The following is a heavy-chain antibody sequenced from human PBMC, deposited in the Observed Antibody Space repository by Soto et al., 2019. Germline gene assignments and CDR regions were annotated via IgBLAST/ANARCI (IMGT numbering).Heavy chain of an antibody. V-gene: IGHV1-2*02. D-gene: IGHD2-2*01. CDR2: INPNTGGT. Sequence: GASVKVSCKASGYTLTGYFMHWVRQAPGQGLEWMGWINPNTGGTSYAQKFQGRVTMTRDTSISTAYMELSRLRSDDTAIYYCARGVYHLLDCFDPWGQGTLVTVSS. CDR3: ARGVYHLLDCFDP. J-gene: IGHJ5*02. CDR1: GYTLTGYF.